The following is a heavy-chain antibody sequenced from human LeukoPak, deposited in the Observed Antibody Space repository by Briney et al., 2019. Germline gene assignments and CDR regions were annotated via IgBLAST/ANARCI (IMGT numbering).Heavy chain of an antibody. CDR3: ARDHGEFRFDP. Sequence: SETLSLTCAVYGGSFSDYYWSWIRQHPGKGLEWIGYIYYSGSTYYNPSLKSRVTISVDTSKNQFSLKLSSVTAADTAVYYCARDHGEFRFDPWGQGTLVTVSS. V-gene: IGHV4-31*11. CDR2: IYYSGST. CDR1: GGSFSDYY. J-gene: IGHJ5*02. D-gene: IGHD3-10*01.